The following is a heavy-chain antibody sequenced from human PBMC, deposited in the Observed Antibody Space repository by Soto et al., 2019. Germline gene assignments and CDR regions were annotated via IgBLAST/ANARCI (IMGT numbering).Heavy chain of an antibody. CDR1: GFIFTSYS. CDR3: ARDRSADRFVQYFQH. V-gene: IGHV3-21*01. J-gene: IGHJ1*01. Sequence: LRLSCAASGFIFTSYSMVWVRLAPGKGLEWVASISSGSDSIFYADSVKGRFTVSRDNAKNSLFLQMNNLRAEDTAVYFCARDRSADRFVQYFQHWGQGTQVTVSS. CDR2: ISSGSDSI. D-gene: IGHD6-19*01.